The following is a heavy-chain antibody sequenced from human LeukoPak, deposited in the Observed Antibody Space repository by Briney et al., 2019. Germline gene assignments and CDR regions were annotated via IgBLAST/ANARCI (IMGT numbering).Heavy chain of an antibody. CDR3: ARERTAIMSGTAIGGN. Sequence: PGGSLRLSCAASGFTFSSYGMHWVRQAPGKGLEWVAFIRYDGSNKYYADSVKGRFTISRDNSKNTLYLQMNSLRAEDTAVYYCARERTAIMSGTAIGGNWGQGTLVTVSS. CDR2: IRYDGSNK. CDR1: GFTFSSYG. J-gene: IGHJ4*02. V-gene: IGHV3-30*02. D-gene: IGHD2-8*02.